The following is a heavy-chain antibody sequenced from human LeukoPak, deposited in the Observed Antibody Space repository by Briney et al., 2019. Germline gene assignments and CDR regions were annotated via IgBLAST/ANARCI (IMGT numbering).Heavy chain of an antibody. CDR1: GFTFSSYE. CDR2: ISGSGVTM. V-gene: IGHV3-48*03. J-gene: IGHJ4*02. D-gene: IGHD6-19*01. Sequence: GGSLRLSCAASGFTFSSYEMNWVRQAPGRGLEWVSYISGSGVTMYYADSVKGRFTISRDDAKNSLYLQMNSLRAEDTAVYYCVGEDIRLDYFDYWGQGTLVTVSS. CDR3: VGEDIRLDYFDY.